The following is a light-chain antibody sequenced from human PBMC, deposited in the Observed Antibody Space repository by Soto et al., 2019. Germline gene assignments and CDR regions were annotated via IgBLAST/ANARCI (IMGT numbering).Light chain of an antibody. CDR3: CSYSGSTTYV. J-gene: IGLJ1*01. CDR1: SSDVGSYNL. Sequence: QSALTQPASVSGSPGQSITISCTGISSDVGSYNLVSWYQQHPGKAPKLMIYEGSKRPSGVSNRFSGSKSGNTASLTISGLQAEDEADYYCCSYSGSTTYVFGNGKKVTV. V-gene: IGLV2-23*01. CDR2: EGS.